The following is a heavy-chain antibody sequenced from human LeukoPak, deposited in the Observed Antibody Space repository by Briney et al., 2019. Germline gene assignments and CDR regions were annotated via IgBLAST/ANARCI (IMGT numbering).Heavy chain of an antibody. V-gene: IGHV1-18*01. J-gene: IGHJ4*02. CDR1: GYTFTTYS. CDR3: ARDSITMVRGVMGY. D-gene: IGHD3-10*01. Sequence: ASVKVSCKTSGYTFTTYSLTWVRQAPGQGLEWMGWISVYNGNTNYPQKFQGRVTMTADTSTSTVYMELSSLRSEDTAVYYCARDSITMVRGVMGYWGQGTLVTVSS. CDR2: ISVYNGNT.